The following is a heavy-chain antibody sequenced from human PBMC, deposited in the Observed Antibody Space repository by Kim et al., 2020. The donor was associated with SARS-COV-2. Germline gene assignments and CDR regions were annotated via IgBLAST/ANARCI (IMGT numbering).Heavy chain of an antibody. D-gene: IGHD2-21*01. Sequence: ASVKVSCKASGYTFTSHDFTWVRQAPGQGLEWMGRISAYNGVTNYAQKVQGRVTMTTDTSANTAYMELRSLRSDDSAMYYCARSVGSLANDYWGQGTLVT. V-gene: IGHV1-18*01. CDR3: ARSVGSLANDY. CDR2: ISAYNGVT. CDR1: GYTFTSHD. J-gene: IGHJ4*02.